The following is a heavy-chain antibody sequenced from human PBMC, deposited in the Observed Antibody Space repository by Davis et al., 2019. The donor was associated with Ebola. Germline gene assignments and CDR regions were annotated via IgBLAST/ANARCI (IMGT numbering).Heavy chain of an antibody. CDR3: ARAGFDEVLDY. J-gene: IGHJ4*02. D-gene: IGHD3-3*01. Sequence: GESLKISCAASGFIFRNYAIHWVRQAPGKGLEWVAVVSHSERERFYADSVKGRFTFSRDNSENTLYLQMNSLTADDTSVYYCARAGFDEVLDYWGQGTPVTVSS. CDR2: VSHSERER. CDR1: GFIFRNYA. V-gene: IGHV3-30*04.